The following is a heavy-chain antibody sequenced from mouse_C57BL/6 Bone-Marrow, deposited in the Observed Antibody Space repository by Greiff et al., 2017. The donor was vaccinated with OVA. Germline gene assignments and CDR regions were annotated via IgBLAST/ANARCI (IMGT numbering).Heavy chain of an antibody. J-gene: IGHJ1*03. V-gene: IGHV2-2*01. Sequence: VKLQESGPGLVQPSQSLSITCTVSGFSLTSYGVHWVRQSPGKGLEWLGVIWSGGSTDYNAAFISRLSISKDNSKSQVFFKMNSLQADDTAIYYCATLIVTTRYFDVWGTGTTVTVSS. CDR3: ATLIVTTRYFDV. CDR1: GFSLTSYG. D-gene: IGHD2-5*01. CDR2: IWSGGST.